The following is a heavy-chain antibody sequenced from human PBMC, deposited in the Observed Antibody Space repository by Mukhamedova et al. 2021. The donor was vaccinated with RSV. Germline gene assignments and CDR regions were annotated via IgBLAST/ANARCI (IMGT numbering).Heavy chain of an antibody. CDR2: ISGSGGST. J-gene: IGHJ4*02. Sequence: VRQAPGKGLEWVSAISGSGGSTYYADSVKGRFTISRDNSKNTLYLQMNSLRAEDTAVYYCAKDQSSSSPYYFDYWGQGTLVTVS. D-gene: IGHD6-6*01. V-gene: IGHV3-23*01. CDR3: AKDQSSSSPYYFDY.